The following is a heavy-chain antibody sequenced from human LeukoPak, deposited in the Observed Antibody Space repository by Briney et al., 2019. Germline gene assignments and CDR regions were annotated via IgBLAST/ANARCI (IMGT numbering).Heavy chain of an antibody. D-gene: IGHD3-22*01. CDR3: AAYYYDSSGYYRHDAFDI. J-gene: IGHJ3*02. V-gene: IGHV1-69*05. CDR2: ITPSFAAP. CDR1: GGTFSSLV. Sequence: GSSVKVSCKASGGTFSSLVFSWVRPAPGQGLEYMGGITPSFAAPNYAQKFQGRVTIVTDESTSTAYMELSSLRLEDTAVYYCAAYYYDSSGYYRHDAFDIWGQGTMVTVSS.